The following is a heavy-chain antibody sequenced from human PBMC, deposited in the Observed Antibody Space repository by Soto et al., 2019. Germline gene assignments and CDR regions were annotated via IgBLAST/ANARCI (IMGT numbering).Heavy chain of an antibody. Sequence: SEILSLTCAVSGGSIISGGYSWSWIRQPPGKGLEWIGYIYHSGSTYYNPSLKSRVTISVDRSKNQFSLKPSSVTAADTAVYYCARVPGPWGQGTLVTVS. CDR3: ARVPGP. CDR1: GGSIISGGYS. V-gene: IGHV4-30-2*01. J-gene: IGHJ5*02. CDR2: IYHSGST.